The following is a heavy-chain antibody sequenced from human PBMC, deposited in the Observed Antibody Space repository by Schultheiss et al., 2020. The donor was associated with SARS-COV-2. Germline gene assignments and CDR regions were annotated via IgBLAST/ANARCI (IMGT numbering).Heavy chain of an antibody. CDR3: ARGLTGYYYVMDY. Sequence: SVKVSCKGSGGTFSSYAISWVRQAPGQGLEWMGVIIPIFGTANYAQKFQERVTITGDTSASTAYMELSSLRSEDTAVYYCARGLTGYYYVMDYWGQGTLVTVSS. D-gene: IGHD3-9*01. V-gene: IGHV1-69*06. CDR2: IIPIFGTA. J-gene: IGHJ4*02. CDR1: GGTFSSYA.